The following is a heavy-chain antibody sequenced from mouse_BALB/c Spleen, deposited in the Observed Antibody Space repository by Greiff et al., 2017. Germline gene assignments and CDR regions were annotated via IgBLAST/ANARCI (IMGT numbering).Heavy chain of an antibody. CDR2: ISYSGST. CDR3: ASLNYYAMDY. J-gene: IGHJ4*01. V-gene: IGHV3-2*02. CDR1: GYSITSDYA. Sequence: VQLKESGPGLVKPSQSLSLTCTVTGYSITSDYAWNWIRQFPGNKLEWMGYISYSGSTSYNPSLKSRISITRDTSKNQFFLQLNSVTTEDTATYYCASLNYYAMDYWGQGTSVTVSS.